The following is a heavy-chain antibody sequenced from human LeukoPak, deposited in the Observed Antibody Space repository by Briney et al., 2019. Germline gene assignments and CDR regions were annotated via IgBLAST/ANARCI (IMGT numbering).Heavy chain of an antibody. J-gene: IGHJ4*02. D-gene: IGHD2-2*01. CDR3: ARVGEYCSSTSCYYIFDY. CDR1: GGSFSGYY. V-gene: IGHV4-34*01. CDR2: INHSGST. Sequence: SETLSLTCAVYGGSFSGYYWSWLRQPPGKGLEWIGEINHSGSTNYNPSLKSRVTISVDTSKNQFSLKLSSVTAVDTAVYYCARVGEYCSSTSCYYIFDYWGQGTLVTVSS.